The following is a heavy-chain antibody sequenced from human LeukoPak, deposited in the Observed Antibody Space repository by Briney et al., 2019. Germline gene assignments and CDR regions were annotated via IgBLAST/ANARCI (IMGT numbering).Heavy chain of an antibody. CDR1: GFTFSSYS. Sequence: GGSLRLSCAASGFTFSSYSMNWVRQAPGKGLEWISYISSFSGTIDYADSVKGRFTISRDNTKNSLYLQMNSLRAEDTALYYCAKDAEGFRLISYSFDNWGQGTLVTVSS. V-gene: IGHV3-48*04. J-gene: IGHJ4*02. CDR3: AKDAEGFRLISYSFDN. D-gene: IGHD2-8*01. CDR2: ISSFSGTI.